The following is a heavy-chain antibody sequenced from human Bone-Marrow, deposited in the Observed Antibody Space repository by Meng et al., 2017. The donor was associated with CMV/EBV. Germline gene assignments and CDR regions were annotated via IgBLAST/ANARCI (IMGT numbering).Heavy chain of an antibody. CDR2: ISAYNGNT. V-gene: IGHV1-18*01. Sequence: ASVKVSCKASGYTFTSYGISWVRQAPGQGLEWMGWISAYNGNTNYAQKLQGRVTMTTDTSTSTAYMELRSLRSDDTAVYYCARGYCSSTSCPPYYFDYWGQGTLVTVSS. CDR1: GYTFTSYG. D-gene: IGHD2-2*01. CDR3: ARGYCSSTSCPPYYFDY. J-gene: IGHJ4*02.